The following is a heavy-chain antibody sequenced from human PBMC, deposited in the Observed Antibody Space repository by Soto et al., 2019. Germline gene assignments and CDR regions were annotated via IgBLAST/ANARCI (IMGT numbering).Heavy chain of an antibody. V-gene: IGHV3-23*01. Sequence: EVQLLESGGGLVQPGGSLRLSCAASGFVFRTYAMRWVRQAPGKGLEWVAAISGSVGLIHYAASVKGRFTISRDNSKNTVFLQMNSLRADDTATYFCVKARGSGSHTAYYFDYWGQGTLVAVSS. CDR3: VKARGSGSHTAYYFDY. CDR1: GFVFRTYA. J-gene: IGHJ4*02. D-gene: IGHD3-10*01. CDR2: ISGSVGLI.